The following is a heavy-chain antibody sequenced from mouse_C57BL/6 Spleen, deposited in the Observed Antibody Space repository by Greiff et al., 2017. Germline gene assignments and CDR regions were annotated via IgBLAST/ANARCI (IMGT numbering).Heavy chain of an antibody. CDR2: ISDGGSSP. V-gene: IGHV5-4*01. CDR1: GFTFSSYA. Sequence: EVKLMESGGGLVKPGGSLKLSCAASGFTFSSYAMSWVRQTPEKRLEWVATISDGGSSPYYPDNVKGRFTISRDNDKNNLYLQMSHLKSEDTAMYYCARDSGRERDYWGQGTSVTVS. D-gene: IGHD4-1*01. J-gene: IGHJ4*01. CDR3: ARDSGRERDY.